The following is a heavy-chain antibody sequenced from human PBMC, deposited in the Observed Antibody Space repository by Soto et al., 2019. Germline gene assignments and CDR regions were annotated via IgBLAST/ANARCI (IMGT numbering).Heavy chain of an antibody. CDR3: THMSGSGLYGMDV. Sequence: QITLKASAPTLVKPTQTLTLTCTFSGFSLSTSGVGVGWVRQPPGKALEWLALIYSNDDKRFSTSLKSRIGITDNTTNNQVVLTITIMDPVDTAKYYGTHMSGSGLYGMDVWGQGTTVTVSS. J-gene: IGHJ6*02. D-gene: IGHD3-10*01. CDR2: IYSNDDK. V-gene: IGHV2-5*01. CDR1: GFSLSTSGVG.